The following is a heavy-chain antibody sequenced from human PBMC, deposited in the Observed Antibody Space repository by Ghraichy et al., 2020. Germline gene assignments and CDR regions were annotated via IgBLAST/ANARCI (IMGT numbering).Heavy chain of an antibody. CDR1: GFTFSGSA. D-gene: IGHD6-13*01. CDR3: TRHRIAAAGVPFDY. J-gene: IGHJ4*02. V-gene: IGHV3-73*01. CDR2: IRSKANSYAT. Sequence: GESLNISCAASGFTFSGSAMHWVRQASGKGLEWVGRIRSKANSYATAYAASVKGRFTISRDDSKNTAYLQMNSLKTEDTAVYYCTRHRIAAAGVPFDYWGQGTLVTVSS.